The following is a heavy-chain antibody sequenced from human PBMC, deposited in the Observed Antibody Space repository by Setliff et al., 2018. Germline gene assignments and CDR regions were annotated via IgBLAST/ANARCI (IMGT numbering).Heavy chain of an antibody. D-gene: IGHD2-15*01. CDR2: INHSGST. Sequence: PSETLSLTCAVYGGSFSGYYWSWIRQPPGKGLEWIGEINHSGSTNYNPSLKSRVTISVDTSKNQFPLKLSSVTAADTAVYYCARKKTVYWYYGMDVWGQGTTVTVSS. CDR1: GGSFSGYY. J-gene: IGHJ6*02. CDR3: ARKKTVYWYYGMDV. V-gene: IGHV4-34*01.